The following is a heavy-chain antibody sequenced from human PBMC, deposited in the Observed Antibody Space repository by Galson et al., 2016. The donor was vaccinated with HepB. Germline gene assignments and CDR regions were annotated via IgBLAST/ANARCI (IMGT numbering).Heavy chain of an antibody. CDR2: IWYDGSNE. V-gene: IGHV3-33*01. Sequence: SLRLSCAASRITFSSYCMHWVRQAPGKGLEWVAVIWYDGSNEDYADSVKGRFTISRDNSKNTLYLQMNSLRVEDTAVYYCARGAPRLRNPYYFGLDVWGQGTTVTVSS. D-gene: IGHD5-12*01. CDR3: ARGAPRLRNPYYFGLDV. J-gene: IGHJ6*02. CDR1: RITFSSYC.